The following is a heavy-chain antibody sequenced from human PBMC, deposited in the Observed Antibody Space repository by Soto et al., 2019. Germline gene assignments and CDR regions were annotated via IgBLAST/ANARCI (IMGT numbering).Heavy chain of an antibody. CDR3: ARVTRGDYLLTFSLRGMDV. D-gene: IGHD4-17*01. V-gene: IGHV4-34*01. Sequence: SETLSLTCAVYVGSFSNYYWSWIRQPPGKGLEWIGEINHTGNTNYNPSLKSRVTTSVDTSKKQFSLKLTSATAADTAVYYCARVTRGDYLLTFSLRGMDVWGQGTPVT. CDR2: INHTGNT. CDR1: VGSFSNYY. J-gene: IGHJ6*02.